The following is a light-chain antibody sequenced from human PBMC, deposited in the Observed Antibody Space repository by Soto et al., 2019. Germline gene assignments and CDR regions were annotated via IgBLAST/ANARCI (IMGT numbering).Light chain of an antibody. V-gene: IGKV3-20*01. CDR2: GAS. J-gene: IGKJ1*01. CDR3: QQYGSSGT. Sequence: EIVLTQSPGTLSLSPGERATLSCRASQSVSNNYLAWYQQKPGQAPRLLIYGASNGATGIPDRFSGSGSGTDFTLTISRLEPEAFAVYYCQQYGSSGTFGQGSKVDIK. CDR1: QSVSNNY.